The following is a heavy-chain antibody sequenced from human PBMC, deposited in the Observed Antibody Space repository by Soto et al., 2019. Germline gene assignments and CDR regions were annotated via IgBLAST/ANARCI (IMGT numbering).Heavy chain of an antibody. CDR3: ASRATMVRGVWYHYGMDA. V-gene: IGHV4-34*01. CDR2: INHSGST. CDR1: GGSFSGYY. J-gene: IGHJ6*02. Sequence: SETLSLTCAVYGGSFSGYYWSWIRQPPGKGLEWIGEINHSGSTNYNPSLKSRVTISVDTSKNQFSLKLSSVTAADTAVYYCASRATMVRGVWYHYGMDAWGQGTTVTVSS. D-gene: IGHD3-10*01.